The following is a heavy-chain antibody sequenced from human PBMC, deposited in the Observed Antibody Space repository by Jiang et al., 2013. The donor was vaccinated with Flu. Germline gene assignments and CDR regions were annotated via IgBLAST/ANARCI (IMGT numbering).Heavy chain of an antibody. V-gene: IGHV2-5*02. J-gene: IGHJ6*02. CDR3: AHRPVTTSGDERGYYGMDV. D-gene: IGHD4-11*01. CDR2: WDDDK. Sequence: WDDDKRYSPSLKSRLTITKDTSKNQVVLTMTNMDPVDTATYYCAHRPVTTSGDERGYYGMDVWGQGTTVTVSS.